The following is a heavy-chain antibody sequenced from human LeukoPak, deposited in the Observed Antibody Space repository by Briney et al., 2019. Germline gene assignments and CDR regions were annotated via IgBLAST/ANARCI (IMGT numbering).Heavy chain of an antibody. CDR2: ISAYNGNT. CDR3: ARDQQQHLMFDP. CDR1: GYTFTSYG. Sequence: ASVKVSCKASGYTFTSYGISWVRQAPGQGLEWTGWISAYNGNTNYAQKLQGRVTMTTDTSTSTAYMELRSLRFDDTAVYYCARDQQQHLMFDPWGQGTLVTVSS. D-gene: IGHD6-13*01. J-gene: IGHJ5*02. V-gene: IGHV1-18*01.